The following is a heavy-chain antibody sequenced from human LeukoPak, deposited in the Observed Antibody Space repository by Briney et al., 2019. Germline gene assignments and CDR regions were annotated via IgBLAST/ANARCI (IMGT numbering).Heavy chain of an antibody. CDR3: ARAVSVSSYYFDC. D-gene: IGHD5/OR15-5a*01. V-gene: IGHV3-11*05. J-gene: IGHJ4*02. CDR2: ISSSSSYT. CDR1: GFTFSDYY. Sequence: EGSLRLSCAASGFTFSDYYMSWIRQAPGKGLEWISYISSSSSYTNYVDSVKGRFTISRDNAKNSLYLQMNSLRAGDTAVYYCARAVSVSSYYFDCWGQGTLVTVSS.